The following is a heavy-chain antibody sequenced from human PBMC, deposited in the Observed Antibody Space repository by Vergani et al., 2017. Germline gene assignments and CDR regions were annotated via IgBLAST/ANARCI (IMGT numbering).Heavy chain of an antibody. CDR3: ARASHGYSYGYFDY. Sequence: QVQLVESGGGLVKPGGSLRLSCAASGFTFSDYYMSWIRQAPGKGLEWVSYISSSSSYTNYAGSVKGRFTIARDNAKNSLYLQMNSLRAEDTAVYYCARASHGYSYGYFDYWGQGTLVTVSS. V-gene: IGHV3-11*05. CDR1: GFTFSDYY. CDR2: ISSSSSYT. D-gene: IGHD5-18*01. J-gene: IGHJ4*02.